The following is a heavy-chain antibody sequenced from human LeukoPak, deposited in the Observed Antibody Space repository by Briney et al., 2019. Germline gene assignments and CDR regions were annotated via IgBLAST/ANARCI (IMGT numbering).Heavy chain of an antibody. CDR2: ISGSGGST. CDR1: GFTFSSYA. J-gene: IGHJ4*02. CDR3: AKHSPIVVVVAAPDY. D-gene: IGHD2-15*01. V-gene: IGHV3-23*01. Sequence: GGSLRLSCTASGFTFSSYAMSWVRQAPGKGLQWVSAISGSGGSTYYADSVKGRFTISRDNSKNTLYLQMNSLRAEDTAVYYCAKHSPIVVVVAAPDYWGQGTLVTVSS.